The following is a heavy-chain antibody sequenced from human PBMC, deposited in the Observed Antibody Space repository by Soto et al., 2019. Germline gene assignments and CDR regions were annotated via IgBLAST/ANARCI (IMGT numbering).Heavy chain of an antibody. J-gene: IGHJ4*02. CDR3: ARQNWNYVFDY. Sequence: SETLSLTCTVSGGSISSSSYYWGWIRQPPGKGLEWIGSIYYSGSTYYNPSLKSRVTISVDTSKNQFSLKLSSVTAADTAVYYCARQNWNYVFDYWGQGTLVT. D-gene: IGHD1-7*01. V-gene: IGHV4-39*01. CDR2: IYYSGST. CDR1: GGSISSSSYY.